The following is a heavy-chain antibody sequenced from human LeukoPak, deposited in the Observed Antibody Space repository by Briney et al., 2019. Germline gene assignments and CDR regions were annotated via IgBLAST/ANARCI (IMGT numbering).Heavy chain of an antibody. V-gene: IGHV4-39*01. J-gene: IGHJ3*02. CDR3: ARLPYYYGAGPRYAFDI. CDR1: GGSISSGSSY. Sequence: SSETLSLAXTVSGGSISSGSSYCGWIGQPRGKGLGWIGSIDYSRSNYYNPSLKSRVTISVDTSKNQFSLKLSSVTAADTAVYYCARLPYYYGAGPRYAFDIWGQGTMVTVSS. D-gene: IGHD3-10*01. CDR2: IDYSRSN.